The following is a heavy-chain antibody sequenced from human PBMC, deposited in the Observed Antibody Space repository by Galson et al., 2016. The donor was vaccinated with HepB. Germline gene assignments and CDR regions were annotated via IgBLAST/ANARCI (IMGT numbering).Heavy chain of an antibody. CDR1: GFTFSRCA. D-gene: IGHD6-19*01. CDR2: LGGGGGTT. V-gene: IGHV3-23*01. J-gene: IGHJ4*02. Sequence: SLRLSCAGSGFTFSRCAMGWVRQAPGKGLEWVSILGGGGGTTYYGDSVKGRFIISRDNSKNTVSLQMNSLRVEDTAVYYCVKSPGRGWSTDFFESWGQGTLVTVSS. CDR3: VKSPGRGWSTDFFES.